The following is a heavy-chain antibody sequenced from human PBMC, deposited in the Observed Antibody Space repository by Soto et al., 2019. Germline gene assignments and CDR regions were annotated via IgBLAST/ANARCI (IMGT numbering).Heavy chain of an antibody. J-gene: IGHJ4*02. CDR2: INHSGST. Sequence: SETLSLTCAVYGGSFSGYYWSWIRQPPGKGLEWIGEINHSGSTNYNPSLKSRVTISVDTSKNQFSLKLSSVTAADTAVYYCARGSSRSSGYYHRVGYYFDYWGQGTLVTVSS. CDR3: ARGSSRSSGYYHRVGYYFDY. V-gene: IGHV4-34*01. D-gene: IGHD3-22*01. CDR1: GGSFSGYY.